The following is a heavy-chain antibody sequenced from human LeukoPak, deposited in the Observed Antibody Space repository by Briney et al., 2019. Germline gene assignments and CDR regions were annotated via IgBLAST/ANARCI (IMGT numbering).Heavy chain of an antibody. CDR2: IYYSEST. CDR1: GGSISSGDYY. J-gene: IGHJ4*02. V-gene: IGHV4-30-4*01. D-gene: IGHD3-22*01. Sequence: SQTLSLTCTVSGGSISSGDYYWSWIRQPPGKGLEWIGYIYYSESTYYNPSLKSRVTISVDTSTNQFSLKLSSVTAADTAVYYCARGNYYDSSGFDYWGQGTLVTVSS. CDR3: ARGNYYDSSGFDY.